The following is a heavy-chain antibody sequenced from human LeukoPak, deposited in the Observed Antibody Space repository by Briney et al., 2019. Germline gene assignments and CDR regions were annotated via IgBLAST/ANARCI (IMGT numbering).Heavy chain of an antibody. D-gene: IGHD6-13*01. CDR2: IYSGGST. J-gene: IGHJ3*02. CDR1: GFTVSSNY. Sequence: GGSLRLSCAASGFTVSSNYMSWVRQAPGKGLEWVSVIYSGGSTYYADSVKGRFTISRDNSKNTLYLQMNSLRAKDTAVYYCARDQYSSSEGRAFDIWGQGTMVTVSS. CDR3: ARDQYSSSEGRAFDI. V-gene: IGHV3-53*01.